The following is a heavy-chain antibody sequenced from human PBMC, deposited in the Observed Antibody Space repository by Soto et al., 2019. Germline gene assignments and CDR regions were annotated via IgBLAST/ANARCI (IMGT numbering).Heavy chain of an antibody. V-gene: IGHV4-31*03. CDR2: IYYSGST. CDR1: GGSISSGGYY. J-gene: IGHJ4*02. Sequence: SETLSLTCTVSGGSISSGGYYWSWIRHHPGKGLEWIGYIYYSGSTYYNPSLKSRVTISVDTSKNQFSLKLSSVTAADTAVYYWGRGGNKIVVFPFDYGGKEPLVTFP. D-gene: IGHD2-15*01. CDR3: GRGGNKIVVFPFDY.